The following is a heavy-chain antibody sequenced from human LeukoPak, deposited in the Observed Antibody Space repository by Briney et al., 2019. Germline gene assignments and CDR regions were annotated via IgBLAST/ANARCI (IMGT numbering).Heavy chain of an antibody. CDR2: INHSGDT. Sequence: SETLSLTCAVYGGSFSGYYWSWIRQPPGKGLEWIGDINHSGDTNYNPSLKSRVTISVDTSKNQFSLKLSSVTAADTAVYYCAGGVTIVRGTSKHFDYWGQGTLVTVSS. CDR3: AGGVTIVRGTSKHFDY. D-gene: IGHD3-10*01. J-gene: IGHJ4*02. V-gene: IGHV4-34*01. CDR1: GGSFSGYY.